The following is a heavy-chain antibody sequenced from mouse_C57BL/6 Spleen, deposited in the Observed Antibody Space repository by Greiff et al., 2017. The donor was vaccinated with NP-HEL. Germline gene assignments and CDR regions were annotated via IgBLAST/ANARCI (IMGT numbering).Heavy chain of an antibody. CDR2: IYPGSGNT. D-gene: IGHD2-4*01. J-gene: IGHJ1*03. CDR1: GYSFTSYY. CDR3: ARRGDYGVYWYFDV. Sequence: QVQLQQSGPELVKPGASVKISCKASGYSFTSYYIHWVKQRPGQGLEWIGWIYPGSGNTKYNEKFKGKATLTADTSSSTAYMQLSSLTSEDSAVYYCARRGDYGVYWYFDVWGTGTTVTVSS. V-gene: IGHV1-66*01.